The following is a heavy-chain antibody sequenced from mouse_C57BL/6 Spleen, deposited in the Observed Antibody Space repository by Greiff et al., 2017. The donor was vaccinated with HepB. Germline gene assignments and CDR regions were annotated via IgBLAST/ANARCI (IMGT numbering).Heavy chain of an antibody. V-gene: IGHV5-12*01. CDR3: ARGGYYEDYAMDY. J-gene: IGHJ4*01. CDR1: GFTFSDYY. CDR2: ISNGGGST. D-gene: IGHD2-3*01. Sequence: EVMLVESGGGLVQPGGSLKLSCAASGFTFSDYYMYWVRQTPEKRLEWVAYISNGGGSTYYPDTVKGRFTISRDNAKNTLYLQMSRLKSEDTAMYYCARGGYYEDYAMDYWGQGTSVTVSS.